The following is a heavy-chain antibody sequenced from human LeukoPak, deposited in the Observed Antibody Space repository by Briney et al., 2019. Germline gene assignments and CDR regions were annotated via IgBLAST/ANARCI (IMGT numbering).Heavy chain of an antibody. V-gene: IGHV1-69*06. CDR2: IIPIFGTA. D-gene: IGHD2-2*01. Sequence: GASVKVSCKASGGTFSSYAISWVRQAPGQGLEWMGGIIPIFGTANYAQKFQGRVTITADKSTSTAYMELSSLRSEDTAVYYCARELSSTSCCHWYFDLWGRGTLVTVSS. CDR1: GGTFSSYA. CDR3: ARELSSTSCCHWYFDL. J-gene: IGHJ2*01.